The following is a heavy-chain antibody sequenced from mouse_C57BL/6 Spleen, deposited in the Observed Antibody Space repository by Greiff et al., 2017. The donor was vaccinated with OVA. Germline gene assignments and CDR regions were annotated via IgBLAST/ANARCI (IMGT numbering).Heavy chain of an antibody. D-gene: IGHD1-1*01. J-gene: IGHJ4*01. CDR2: IYPGSGNT. Sequence: QVQLQQSGAELVRPGASVKLSCKASGYTFTDYYINWVKQRPGQGLEWIARIYPGSGNTYYNEKFKGKATLTAEKSSSTAYMQLSSLTSEDSAVYFCARREYYGSTHYYAMDYWGQGTSVTVSS. V-gene: IGHV1-76*01. CDR3: ARREYYGSTHYYAMDY. CDR1: GYTFTDYY.